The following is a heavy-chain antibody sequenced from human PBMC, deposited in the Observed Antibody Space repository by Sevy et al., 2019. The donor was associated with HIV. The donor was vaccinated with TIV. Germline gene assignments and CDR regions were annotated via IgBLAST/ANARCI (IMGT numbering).Heavy chain of an antibody. CDR3: ARVGVTMVRGVEDY. J-gene: IGHJ4*02. D-gene: IGHD3-10*01. CDR2: INHSGST. Sequence: SETLSLTCAVYGGSFSGYYWSWIRQPPGKGLEWIGEINHSGSTNYNPSLKSRVTISVDTSKNQFSLKLSSVTAADTAVYYWARVGVTMVRGVEDYWGQGTLVTVSS. V-gene: IGHV4-34*01. CDR1: GGSFSGYY.